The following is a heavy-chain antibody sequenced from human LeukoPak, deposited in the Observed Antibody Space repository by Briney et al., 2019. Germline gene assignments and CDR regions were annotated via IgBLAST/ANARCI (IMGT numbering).Heavy chain of an antibody. Sequence: ASVKLSCKASVYTFTSYDINWVRQATGQGLEWMGWMNPNSGNTGYAQKFQGKVTITRNTSISTAYMALSSLRSEKTAVYFCARGYWSGTTPQFETWGQGTLVTVSS. D-gene: IGHD1-1*01. CDR2: MNPNSGNT. J-gene: IGHJ5*02. CDR1: VYTFTSYD. V-gene: IGHV1-8*03. CDR3: ARGYWSGTTPQFET.